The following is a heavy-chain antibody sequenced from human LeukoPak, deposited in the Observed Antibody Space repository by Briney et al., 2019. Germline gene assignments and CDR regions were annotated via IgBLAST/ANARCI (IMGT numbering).Heavy chain of an antibody. CDR2: ISYDGSNK. J-gene: IGHJ6*02. CDR3: AKAFFPWFGFYGMDV. D-gene: IGHD3-10*01. Sequence: PGGSLRLSCAASGFTFSSYGMHWVRQAPGKGLEWVAVISYDGSNKYYADSVKGRFTISRDNSKNTLYLQMNSLRAEDTAVYYCAKAFFPWFGFYGMDVWGQGTTVTVSS. V-gene: IGHV3-30*18. CDR1: GFTFSSYG.